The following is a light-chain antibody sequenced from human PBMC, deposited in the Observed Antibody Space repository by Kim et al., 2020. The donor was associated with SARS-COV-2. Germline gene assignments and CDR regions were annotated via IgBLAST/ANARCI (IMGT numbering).Light chain of an antibody. CDR2: DVI. CDR1: SSEVDGYDY. V-gene: IGLV2-14*03. Sequence: GQSITISCTGTSSEVDGYDYVSWYQQRPGKAPKLIISDVINRPSGVSSRFSVSKSGNTASLTISGLQDEDEADYYCCSYARGSAYVFGTGTKVTVL. J-gene: IGLJ1*01. CDR3: CSYARGSAYV.